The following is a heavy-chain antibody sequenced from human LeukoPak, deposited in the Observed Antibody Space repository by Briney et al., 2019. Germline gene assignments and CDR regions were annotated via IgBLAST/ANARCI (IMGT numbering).Heavy chain of an antibody. CDR1: GGSISSGDYY. CDR2: IYYSGTT. CDR3: ARPTSRTRGSYDY. Sequence: SETLSLTCTVSGGSISSGDYYWAWLRQPPGKGRGWIGSIYYSGTTYYNPSLKSRVTISVDTSKNQFSLRLSSVTAADTAVYYCARPTSRTRGSYDYWGQGTLVTVSS. J-gene: IGHJ4*02. V-gene: IGHV4-39*01. D-gene: IGHD1-26*01.